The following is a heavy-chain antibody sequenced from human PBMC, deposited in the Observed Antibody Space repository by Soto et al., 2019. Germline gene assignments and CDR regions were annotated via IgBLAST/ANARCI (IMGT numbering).Heavy chain of an antibody. J-gene: IGHJ5*02. CDR2: ISPIFGTG. Sequence: SVKVSCKASGGTFSSYAISWVGQAPGQGREWMGGISPIFGTGNYAQKFQGRVTITADKSTSKAYMELSSLRSEDTAVYYCARGGGFLTGHKFDPWGQGTLVTVSS. CDR1: GGTFSSYA. V-gene: IGHV1-69*06. CDR3: ARGGGFLTGHKFDP. D-gene: IGHD3-9*01.